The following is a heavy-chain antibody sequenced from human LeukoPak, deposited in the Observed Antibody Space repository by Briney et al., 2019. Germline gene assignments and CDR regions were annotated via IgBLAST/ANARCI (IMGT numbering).Heavy chain of an antibody. D-gene: IGHD3-22*01. J-gene: IGHJ4*01. CDR2: IYWDDDK. V-gene: IGHV2-5*02. Sequence: ESGPTLVKPTQTLTLTCTFSGFSLSTSGVGVGWIRQPPGKALEWLALIYWDDDKRYSPSLKSRLTITKDTSKNQVVLTMTNMDPVDTATYYCARTKATNYYDSSGYRDYWGQEPWSPSPQ. CDR3: ARTKATNYYDSSGYRDY. CDR1: GFSLSTSGVG.